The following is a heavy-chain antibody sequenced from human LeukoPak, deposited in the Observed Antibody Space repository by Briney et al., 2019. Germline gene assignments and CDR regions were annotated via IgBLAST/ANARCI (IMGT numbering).Heavy chain of an antibody. CDR1: GFTLSTYI. V-gene: IGHV3-48*04. Sequence: GGSLRLSCAASGFTLSTYIMNWVRPAPGKGLEWVSFNVSSGSPIYYAHSVKGRFTISRDNAKNSLYLQMTSLRAEDTAVCYCARDVPLHCSSTSCYTGLDYWGQGTLVTVSS. D-gene: IGHD2-2*02. J-gene: IGHJ4*02. CDR2: NVSSGSPI. CDR3: ARDVPLHCSSTSCYTGLDY.